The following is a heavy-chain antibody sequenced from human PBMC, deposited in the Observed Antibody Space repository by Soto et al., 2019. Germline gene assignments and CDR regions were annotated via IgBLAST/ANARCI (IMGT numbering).Heavy chain of an antibody. CDR3: ARADGRITMIVVEYMDAFDI. D-gene: IGHD3-22*01. CDR2: MYYSGST. Sequence: QVQLQESGPGLVKPSQTLSLTCTVSGGSISSGGYYWSWIRQHPGKGLEWIGYMYYSGSTYYNPSLKSRVTISVDTSKNQFSLKLSSVTAADTAVYYCARADGRITMIVVEYMDAFDIWGQGTMVTVSS. CDR1: GGSISSGGYY. J-gene: IGHJ3*02. V-gene: IGHV4-31*03.